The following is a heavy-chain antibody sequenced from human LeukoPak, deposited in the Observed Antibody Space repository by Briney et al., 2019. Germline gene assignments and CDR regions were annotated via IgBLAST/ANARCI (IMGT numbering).Heavy chain of an antibody. CDR1: GFTFSTYW. Sequence: GGSLRRSCAASGFTFSTYWMHWVRQAPGTGLVWVSLINSDGSSTNYADSVKGRFTISRDNAKNTLYLQMNSLRAEDTAVYYCAIDVPAVTIFGYWGQGTLVTVSS. V-gene: IGHV3-74*01. CDR3: AIDVPAVTIFGY. CDR2: INSDGSST. J-gene: IGHJ4*02. D-gene: IGHD2-2*01.